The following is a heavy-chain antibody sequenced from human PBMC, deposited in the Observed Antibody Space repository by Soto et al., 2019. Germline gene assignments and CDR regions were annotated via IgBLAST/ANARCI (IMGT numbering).Heavy chain of an antibody. Sequence: ASVKVSCKASGYIFRSYGITWVRQAPGQGLEWMGWISTYNGNTNYAQKLQGRVTLTTDTSTTTAYMELRSLRSDDTAMYYCARDQGATTAFDYWGQGTLVTVSS. CDR3: ARDQGATTAFDY. D-gene: IGHD1-26*01. V-gene: IGHV1-18*04. CDR2: ISTYNGNT. J-gene: IGHJ4*02. CDR1: GYIFRSYG.